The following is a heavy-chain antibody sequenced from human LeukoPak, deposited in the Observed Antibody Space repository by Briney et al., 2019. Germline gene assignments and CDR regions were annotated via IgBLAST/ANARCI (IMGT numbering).Heavy chain of an antibody. J-gene: IGHJ4*02. Sequence: GGSLRLSCAASGFTFSSYAMHWVRQAPGMGLEWLAVLSYDGSYKYYSDSVKGRFTITRDNSKNTLYLQMNSLRTEDTAVYYCARDNRGLISSSTNFDYWGQGTLVTVSS. D-gene: IGHD6-6*01. CDR3: ARDNRGLISSSTNFDY. V-gene: IGHV3-30*04. CDR2: LSYDGSYK. CDR1: GFTFSSYA.